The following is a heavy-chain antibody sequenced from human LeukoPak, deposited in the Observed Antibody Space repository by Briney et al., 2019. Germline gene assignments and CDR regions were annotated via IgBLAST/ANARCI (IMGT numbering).Heavy chain of an antibody. Sequence: EASVKVSCKASGGTFSSYAISWVRQAPGQGLEWMGGIIPIFGTANYAQKFQGRVTITTDESTSTAYMELSSLRSEDTAVYYCARAVGATRSPFDYWGQGTLVTVSS. CDR1: GGTFSSYA. J-gene: IGHJ4*02. CDR2: IIPIFGTA. V-gene: IGHV1-69*05. D-gene: IGHD1-26*01. CDR3: ARAVGATRSPFDY.